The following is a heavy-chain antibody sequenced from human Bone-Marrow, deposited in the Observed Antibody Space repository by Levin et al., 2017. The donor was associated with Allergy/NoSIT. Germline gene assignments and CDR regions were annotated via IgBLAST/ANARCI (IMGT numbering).Heavy chain of an antibody. Sequence: SETLSLTCTVSGGSITSYYWSWIRQPPGKGLEWIGYTHHTGETKYNPSLKSLVTRSVDTSKNKISLMVTSVTAADTAVYYCARQPGGTAAFDWRGQGTLVTVSS. CDR1: GGSITSYY. J-gene: IGHJ1*01. V-gene: IGHV4-59*01. CDR3: ARQPGGTAAFDW. D-gene: IGHD3-9*01. CDR2: THHTGET.